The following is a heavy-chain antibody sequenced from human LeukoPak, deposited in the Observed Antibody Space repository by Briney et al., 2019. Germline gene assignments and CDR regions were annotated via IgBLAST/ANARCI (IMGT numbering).Heavy chain of an antibody. CDR1: GFTFSSYS. V-gene: IGHV3-21*01. CDR3: ARESGSASFDY. J-gene: IGHJ4*02. Sequence: GGSLRLSCAASGFTFSSYSVNWVRQAPGKGLEWVSSISSSSSYIYYADSVKGRFTISRDNAKNSLYLQMNSLRAEDTAVYHCARESGSASFDYWGQGTLVTVSS. D-gene: IGHD6-19*01. CDR2: ISSSSSYI.